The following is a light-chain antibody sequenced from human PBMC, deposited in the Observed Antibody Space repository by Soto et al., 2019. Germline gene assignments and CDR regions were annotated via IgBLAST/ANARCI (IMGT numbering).Light chain of an antibody. J-gene: IGKJ2*01. CDR3: QQYGNSPLYT. V-gene: IGKV3-20*01. Sequence: EIVLTQSPGTLSLSPGVRATLSCRASQSVSNDFLAWYQQTPGQAPRLLIYAASSRATGIPDRFSGSGSGTDFTLTISRLEPEDFAVYYCQQYGNSPLYTFGQGTNLEIK. CDR1: QSVSNDF. CDR2: AAS.